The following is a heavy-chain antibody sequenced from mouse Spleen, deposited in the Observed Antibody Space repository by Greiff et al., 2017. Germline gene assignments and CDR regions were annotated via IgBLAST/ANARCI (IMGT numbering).Heavy chain of an antibody. Sequence: QVQLQQSGPGLVQPSQSLSITCTVSGFSLTSYGVHWVRQSPGKGLEWLGVIWSGGSTDYNAAFISRLSISKDNSKSQVFFKMNSLQADDTAIYYCAREGWDGYYFDYWGQGTTLTVSS. CDR3: AREGWDGYYFDY. CDR1: GFSLTSYG. J-gene: IGHJ2*01. V-gene: IGHV2-2*01. CDR2: IWSGGST. D-gene: IGHD4-1*01.